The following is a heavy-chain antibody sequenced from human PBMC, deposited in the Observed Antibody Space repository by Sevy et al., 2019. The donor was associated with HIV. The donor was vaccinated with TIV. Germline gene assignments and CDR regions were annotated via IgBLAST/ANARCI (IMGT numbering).Heavy chain of an antibody. CDR1: GYTLTELS. J-gene: IGHJ6*03. CDR2: FDPEDGET. D-gene: IGHD1-26*01. CDR3: ATTHPIKIVGATRGYYYFMDV. Sequence: APVKVSCKVSGYTLTELSMHWVRQAPGEGLEWMGCFDPEDGETIYAQKFQGRVTMTEDTSTDTAYRELSSLGSDDTAVYYCATTHPIKIVGATRGYYYFMDVWGKGSTVTVSS. V-gene: IGHV1-24*01.